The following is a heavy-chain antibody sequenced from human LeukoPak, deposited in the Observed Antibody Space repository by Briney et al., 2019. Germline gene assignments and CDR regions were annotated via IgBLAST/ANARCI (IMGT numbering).Heavy chain of an antibody. J-gene: IGHJ4*02. V-gene: IGHV1-18*01. Sequence: ASVKVSCTASGYTFTSYGISWVRQAPGQGLEWMGWISAYNGNTNYAQKLQGRVTMTTDTSTSTAYMELRSLRSDDTAVYYCARSYYDFWSGYWASYLPIDYWGQGTLVTVSS. CDR2: ISAYNGNT. CDR3: ARSYYDFWSGYWASYLPIDY. D-gene: IGHD3-3*01. CDR1: GYTFTSYG.